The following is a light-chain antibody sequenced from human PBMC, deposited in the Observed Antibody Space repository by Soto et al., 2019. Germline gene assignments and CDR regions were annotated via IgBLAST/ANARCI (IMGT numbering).Light chain of an antibody. J-gene: IGLJ2*01. CDR1: SSDVGGYNY. V-gene: IGLV2-8*01. CDR2: EVT. Sequence: QAVVTQPPSASGSPGQSVTISCTGTSSDVGGYNYVSWYQQHPGKAPKLMIYEVTKRPSGVPDRFSGSKSDNTASLTVSGLQAEDEADYYCSSYAGSNNVVFGGGTQLTVL. CDR3: SSYAGSNNVV.